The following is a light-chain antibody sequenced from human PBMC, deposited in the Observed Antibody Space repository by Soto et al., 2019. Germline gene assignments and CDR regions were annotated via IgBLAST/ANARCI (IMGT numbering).Light chain of an antibody. CDR1: TSKIGSNT. CDR3: RAWDDTLNGWV. V-gene: IGLV1-44*01. Sequence: QSVLTQPPSASGTPGQRGTISCSGGTSKIGSNTINWYQHLPGMAPKLLIYSNNQRPSGVPDRFSGSKSGTSASLAISRLQSEDEADFYCRAWDDTLNGWVFGGGTKLTVL. CDR2: SNN. J-gene: IGLJ3*02.